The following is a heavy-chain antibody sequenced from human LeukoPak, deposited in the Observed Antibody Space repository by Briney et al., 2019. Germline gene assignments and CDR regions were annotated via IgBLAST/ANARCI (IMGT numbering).Heavy chain of an antibody. CDR2: IYYSGST. V-gene: IGHV4-59*01. D-gene: IGHD3-3*01. CDR3: ARTGYYDFWSGYQDN. Sequence: PSETLSLTCTVSGGSISSYYWNWIRQPPGKGLEWIGYIYYSGSTNYNPSLKSRVTISVDTSKNQFSLKLSSVAAADTAVYYCARTGYYDFWSGYQDNWGQGTLVTVSS. CDR1: GGSISSYY. J-gene: IGHJ4*02.